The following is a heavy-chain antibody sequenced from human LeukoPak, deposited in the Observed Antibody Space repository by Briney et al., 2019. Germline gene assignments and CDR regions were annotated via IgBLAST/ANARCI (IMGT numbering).Heavy chain of an antibody. Sequence: SETLSLTCTVSGGSFEHYFWSWIRQPPGKGLEWIGYVYYSGSTDYSPSLKSRLTISADTSKIQFSLKLSSVTAAATAVYYCASHRRSHGSEYWGQGTLVTVSS. CDR1: GGSFEHYF. V-gene: IGHV4-59*01. CDR2: VYYSGST. CDR3: ASHRRSHGSEY. D-gene: IGHD3-10*01. J-gene: IGHJ4*02.